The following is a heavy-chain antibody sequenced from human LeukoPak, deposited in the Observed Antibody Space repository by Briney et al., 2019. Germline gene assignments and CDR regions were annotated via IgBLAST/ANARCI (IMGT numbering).Heavy chain of an antibody. CDR1: GFTFNSYA. J-gene: IGHJ4*02. V-gene: IGHV3-23*01. CDR3: ATRRSGSYYFDY. D-gene: IGHD1-26*01. Sequence: GGSLRLSCAASGFTFNSYAMNWVRQAPGKGLEWVSAISGSGDSTYYADSVKGRFTISRDNSKNTLYLQMNSLRAEDTAVYYCATRRSGSYYFDYLGQGTLVTVSS. CDR2: ISGSGDST.